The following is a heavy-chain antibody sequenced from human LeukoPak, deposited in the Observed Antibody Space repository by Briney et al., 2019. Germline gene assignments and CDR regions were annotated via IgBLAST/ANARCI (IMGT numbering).Heavy chain of an antibody. V-gene: IGHV4-39*07. CDR1: GGSIIIYNYY. CDR2: SYYTGST. D-gene: IGHD3-22*01. Sequence: PSETLSLTCKVSGGSIIIYNYYWGWIRQPPGKGLEWIGSSYYTGSTYYNPSLKGRVTISVDTSKNQFSLKLSSVTAADTAVYYCARGGFSGYPDDYWGQGTLVTVSS. CDR3: ARGGFSGYPDDY. J-gene: IGHJ4*02.